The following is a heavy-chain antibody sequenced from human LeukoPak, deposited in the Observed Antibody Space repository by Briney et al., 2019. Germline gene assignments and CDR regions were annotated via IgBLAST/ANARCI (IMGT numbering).Heavy chain of an antibody. CDR3: ARAQTPPPYCSGGSCYTLGPYYFDY. CDR2: ISAYNGNT. J-gene: IGHJ4*02. Sequence: GSVKVSCKASGYTFTSYGISWVRQAPGQGLEWMGWISAYNGNTNYAQKLQGRVTMTTDTSTSTAYMELRSLRSDDTAVYYCARAQTPPPYCSGGSCYTLGPYYFDYWGQGTLVTVSS. D-gene: IGHD2-15*01. CDR1: GYTFTSYG. V-gene: IGHV1-18*01.